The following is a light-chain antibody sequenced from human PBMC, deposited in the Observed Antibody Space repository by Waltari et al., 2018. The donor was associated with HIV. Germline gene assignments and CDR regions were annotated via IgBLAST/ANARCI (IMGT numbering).Light chain of an antibody. CDR3: QQRSNSPLT. J-gene: IGKJ4*01. Sequence: PGERATSSCRASQNINTFLAWYQHIPGQAPRLLTYDVSNMSTRITARFSGSGSGTDFTLTISSLEPEDFAGYYFQQRSNSPLTFGGGTKVEMK. CDR2: DVS. V-gene: IGKV3-11*01. CDR1: QNINTF.